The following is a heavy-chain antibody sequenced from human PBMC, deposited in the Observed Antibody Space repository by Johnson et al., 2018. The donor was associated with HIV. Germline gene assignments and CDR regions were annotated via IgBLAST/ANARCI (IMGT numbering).Heavy chain of an antibody. CDR3: ARALRWTNAFDI. CDR2: IKQDGSEK. J-gene: IGHJ3*02. V-gene: IGHV3-7*01. CDR1: GFSFSKYW. Sequence: VQLVESGGGLVQPGGSLRVSCAASGFSFSKYWMTWVRQAPGKGLEWVANIKQDGSEKYYVDSVKGRFTISRDNAKNSLYLQMSSLRAEDTTMYYCARALRWTNAFDIWGQGTLVTGSS. D-gene: IGHD4-23*01.